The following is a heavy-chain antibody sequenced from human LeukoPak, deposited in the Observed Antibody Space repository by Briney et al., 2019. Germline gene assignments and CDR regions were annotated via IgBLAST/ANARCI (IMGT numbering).Heavy chain of an antibody. CDR1: GFTLSSYW. V-gene: IGHV3-7*01. D-gene: IGHD1-26*01. Sequence: PGGSLRLSCAASGFTLSSYWMSWVRQAPGKGLEWVANIKQGGSEKYYVDSVKGRFTISRDNAKNSLYLQMNSLRAEDTAVYYCARQTELLSAFDIWGQGTMVTVSS. J-gene: IGHJ3*02. CDR3: ARQTELLSAFDI. CDR2: IKQGGSEK.